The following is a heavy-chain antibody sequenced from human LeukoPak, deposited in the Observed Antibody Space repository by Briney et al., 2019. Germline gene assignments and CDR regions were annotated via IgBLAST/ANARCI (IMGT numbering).Heavy chain of an antibody. D-gene: IGHD3-10*01. CDR1: GVSISSYY. V-gene: IGHV4-59*01. CDR3: ARDRGYDGMDV. CDR2: IYYSGST. Sequence: SETLSLTCTVSGVSISSYYWSWIRQPPGKGLEWVGYIYYSGSTNYNPSLKSRVTISVDTSKNQFSLKLSSVTAADTAVYYCARDRGYDGMDVWGQGTTVTVSS. J-gene: IGHJ6*02.